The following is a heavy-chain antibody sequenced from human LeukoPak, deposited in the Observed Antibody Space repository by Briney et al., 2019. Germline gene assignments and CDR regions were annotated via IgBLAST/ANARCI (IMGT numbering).Heavy chain of an antibody. CDR2: INAYNGNT. CDR1: GYTFSSYA. V-gene: IGHV1-18*01. D-gene: IGHD4-17*01. CDR3: ARDLPMTTMTTGDY. Sequence: GASVKVSCKASGYTFSSYAISWVRQAPGQGLEWMGWINAYNGNTNYAQNLQDRITMTTDTSTSTDYMELRSLRSDDTALYYCARDLPMTTMTTGDYWGQGTLVTVSS. J-gene: IGHJ4*02.